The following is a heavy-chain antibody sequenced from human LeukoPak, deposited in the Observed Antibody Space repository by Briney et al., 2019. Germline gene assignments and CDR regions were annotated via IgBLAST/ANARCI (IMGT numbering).Heavy chain of an antibody. D-gene: IGHD3-22*01. V-gene: IGHV3-23*01. CDR2: ISGSGGST. CDR1: GFTFSGYA. Sequence: PGGSLRLSCAASGFTFSGYAMSWVRQAPGKGLEWVSAISGSGGSTYYADSVKGRFTISRDNSKNTLYLRMNSLRAGDTAVYYCAVHNSGLCYWGQGTQVTVSS. J-gene: IGHJ4*02. CDR3: AVHNSGLCY.